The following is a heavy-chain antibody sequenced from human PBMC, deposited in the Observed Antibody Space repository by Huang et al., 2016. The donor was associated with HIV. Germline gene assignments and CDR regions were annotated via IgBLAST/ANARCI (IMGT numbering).Heavy chain of an antibody. Sequence: QVQLVESGGGVVQPVRSLRLSCAASGFTFSTYGMHWVRQAPGKGLEWVTGISDDGSEKYYADAVKGRFTSSRDNSNNTLYLQMNSLRADDTAVYYCVKDQGHTFMVRYHFDFWGQGTLVTVSS. J-gene: IGHJ4*02. V-gene: IGHV3-30*18. CDR1: GFTFSTYG. D-gene: IGHD3-10*01. CDR2: ISDDGSEK. CDR3: VKDQGHTFMVRYHFDF.